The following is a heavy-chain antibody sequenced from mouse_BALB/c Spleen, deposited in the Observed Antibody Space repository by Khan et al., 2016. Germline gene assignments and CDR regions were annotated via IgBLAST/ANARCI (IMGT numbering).Heavy chain of an antibody. CDR2: IDPFNGGT. CDR3: ARSSQSFYAQDY. D-gene: IGHD1-1*01. J-gene: IGHJ4*01. V-gene: IGHV1S135*01. Sequence: EVQLQESGPELMKPGASVKISCKASGYSFTSYYMHWVTHSHGKSLEWIGYIDPFNGGTIFNQKFKGKATLTVDKSSSTAYMHLSSLTSEDSAVXYGARSSQSFYAQDYCRQRSPVT. CDR1: GYSFTSYY.